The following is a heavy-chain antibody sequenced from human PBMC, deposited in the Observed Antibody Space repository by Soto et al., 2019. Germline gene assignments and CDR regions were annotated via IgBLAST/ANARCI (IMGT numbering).Heavy chain of an antibody. CDR2: ISYDGSNK. J-gene: IGHJ4*02. Sequence: QSGGSLRLSCAASGFTFSSYGMHWVRQAPGKGLEWVAVISYDGSNKYYADSVKGRFTISRDNSKNTLYLQMNSLRAEDTAVYYCAKDMTVGDYDGGLFDYWGQGTLVTVSS. V-gene: IGHV3-30*18. CDR1: GFTFSSYG. CDR3: AKDMTVGDYDGGLFDY. D-gene: IGHD4-17*01.